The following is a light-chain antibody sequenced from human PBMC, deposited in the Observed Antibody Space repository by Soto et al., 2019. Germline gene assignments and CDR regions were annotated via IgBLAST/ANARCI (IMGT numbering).Light chain of an antibody. CDR2: GNR. CDR3: QAYDYSLTASV. J-gene: IGLJ3*02. CDR1: TSNLGAGYD. Sequence: QSVLTQPPSVSGAPGQRVTLSCTGNTSNLGAGYDVHWYQQLPGAAPKLVIFGNRNRPSGVPERFSGSKFGTSASLAITGLQAEDEADCYCQAYDYSLTASVFGGGTQLTVL. V-gene: IGLV1-40*01.